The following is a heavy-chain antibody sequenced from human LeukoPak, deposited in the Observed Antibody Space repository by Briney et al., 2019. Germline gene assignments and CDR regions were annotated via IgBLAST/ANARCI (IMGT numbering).Heavy chain of an antibody. CDR3: ARHGSSYDSSAYYS. Sequence: GESLKISCKGSGYSFSAYWIGWVRQMPGKGLEWMGIIYPGDSDTRYSPSFQGRVTISADKSISTAYLQWSSLKASDTAMYYCARHGSSYDSSAYYSWGQGTQVTVSS. D-gene: IGHD3-22*01. CDR1: GYSFSAYW. J-gene: IGHJ4*02. V-gene: IGHV5-51*01. CDR2: IYPGDSDT.